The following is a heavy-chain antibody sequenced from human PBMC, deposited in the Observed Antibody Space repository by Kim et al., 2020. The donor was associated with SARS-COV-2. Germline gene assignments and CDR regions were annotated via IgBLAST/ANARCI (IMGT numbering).Heavy chain of an antibody. J-gene: IGHJ6*02. Sequence: SETLSLTCAVYGGSFNDYYWSWIRQPPGKGLEWIGEINHSGSTNYNPSLRSRVIISVDTSKNQFSLKLSSVTAADTAVYYCAGGQDVDSGRYGFMDVWGQGTTVSVSS. CDR2: INHSGST. D-gene: IGHD3-10*01. CDR3: AGGQDVDSGRYGFMDV. V-gene: IGHV4-34*01. CDR1: GGSFNDYY.